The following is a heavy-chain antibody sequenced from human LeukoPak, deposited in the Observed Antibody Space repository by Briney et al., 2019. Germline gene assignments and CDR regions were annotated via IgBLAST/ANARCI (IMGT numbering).Heavy chain of an antibody. V-gene: IGHV3-21*04. CDR1: GFALKSYS. J-gene: IGHJ3*02. Sequence: GGSLRLSCAGSGFALKSYSLTWVRQAPGKGLEWVSSISSTSAYIHYADSVKGRFTISRDNSKNTLYLQMNSLRAEDTAVYYCAKDHAFDIWGQGTMVTVSS. CDR2: ISSTSAYI. CDR3: AKDHAFDI.